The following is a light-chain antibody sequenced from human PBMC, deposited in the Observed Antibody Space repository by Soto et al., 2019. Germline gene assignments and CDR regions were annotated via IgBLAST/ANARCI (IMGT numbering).Light chain of an antibody. V-gene: IGKV3-20*01. J-gene: IGKJ1*01. CDR1: QSVSSSY. Sequence: EIVLTQSPGTLSLSPGERATLSCRASQSVSSSYLAWYQQKPCQAPRLLIYGASSRATGIPDRFSGSGSGTDFTLTISRLEPEDFAVYYCQQYGSSLTWTFGQGTKLEIK. CDR2: GAS. CDR3: QQYGSSLTWT.